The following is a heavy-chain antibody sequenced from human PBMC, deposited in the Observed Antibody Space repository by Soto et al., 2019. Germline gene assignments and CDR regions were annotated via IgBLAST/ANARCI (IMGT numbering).Heavy chain of an antibody. CDR2: ISNSGRIT. J-gene: IGHJ4*02. CDR3: ARDHGGRGLALEF. V-gene: IGHV3-11*01. CDR1: GFTFSDYY. D-gene: IGHD3-16*01. Sequence: QVHLEESGGGLVKSGGSLRLSCTAAGFTFSDYYMSWIRQAPGKGLEWVSDISNSGRITHHADSMEGRFTISRDNAKNSLYLKMNRLRPEDSAIYYCARDHGGRGLALEFWGQGTLVTVSS.